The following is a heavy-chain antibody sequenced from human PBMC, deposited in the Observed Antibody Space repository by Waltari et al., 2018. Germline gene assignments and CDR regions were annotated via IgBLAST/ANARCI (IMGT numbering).Heavy chain of an antibody. Sequence: EVQLVESGGGLVKPGGSLRLSCPASGFSFRSYSMGWVRQAPGKGLQWVSTIRSSSSYIDDTDSLRGRFAISRDNARDSLYLQMNSLRAEDTAVYYCARDPGSGRYFDYWGQGTLVTVSS. D-gene: IGHD1-26*01. V-gene: IGHV3-21*02. J-gene: IGHJ4*02. CDR2: IRSSSSYI. CDR3: ARDPGSGRYFDY. CDR1: GFSFRSYS.